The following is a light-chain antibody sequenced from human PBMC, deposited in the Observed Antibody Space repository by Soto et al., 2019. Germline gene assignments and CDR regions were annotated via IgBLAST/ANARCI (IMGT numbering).Light chain of an antibody. CDR3: ISYTSSSTWV. CDR2: EVS. V-gene: IGLV2-14*01. Sequence: QSALTQPASVSGSPGQSVTISCTGTSSDVGGYNYVSWYQQHPGKAPKLMIYEVSNRPSGVSNRFFGSKSGNTASLTVSGXXXXXXXXXXCISYTSSSTWVFGGGTKLTAL. J-gene: IGLJ3*02. CDR1: SSDVGGYNY.